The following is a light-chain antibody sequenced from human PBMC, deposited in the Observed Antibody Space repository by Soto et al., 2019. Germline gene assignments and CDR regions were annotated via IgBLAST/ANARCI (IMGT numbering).Light chain of an antibody. CDR2: GAS. Sequence: EIVLTQSPGTLSLSPGERAILSCRASQSVNSNYLAWYQQRPGQPPRLLIYGASSRATGIPDRFSGSGSGTDFTLTISRLEPEDFAVYYCQQYGSPFGQGTKVDI. J-gene: IGKJ1*01. V-gene: IGKV3-20*01. CDR3: QQYGSP. CDR1: QSVNSNY.